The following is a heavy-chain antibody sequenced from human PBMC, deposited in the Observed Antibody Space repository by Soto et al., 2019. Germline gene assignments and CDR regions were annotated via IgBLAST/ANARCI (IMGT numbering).Heavy chain of an antibody. CDR2: INPGGGST. V-gene: IGHV1-46*03. CDR1: GYTFTSHY. Sequence: QVQLVQSGAEVKEPGASVKVSCKASGYTFTSHYIHWVRQAPGQGLEWMGIINPGGGSTSYAQEFQGRVTMTRDTSTSTVYMELTSLRSEDTAVYYCASWRGYISSSTTCFWSGPFDYWGQGTLVTVSS. J-gene: IGHJ4*02. D-gene: IGHD3-3*01. CDR3: ASWRGYISSSTTCFWSGPFDY.